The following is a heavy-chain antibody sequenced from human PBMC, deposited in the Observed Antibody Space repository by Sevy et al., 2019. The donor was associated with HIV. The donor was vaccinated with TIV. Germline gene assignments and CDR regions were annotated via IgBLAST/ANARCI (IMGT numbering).Heavy chain of an antibody. Sequence: GGSLRLSCAASGFTFSSFAMGWVRQAPGKGLDWISVISGTGDHTYYAHSVKGRFTISRAKSKNTLFLQMNSVRAEDTAFFYCAKKMGGGSGMAFLVDYWGQGTLVTVSS. CDR3: AKKMGGGSGMAFLVDY. CDR1: GFTFSSFA. J-gene: IGHJ4*02. V-gene: IGHV3-23*01. CDR2: ISGTGDHT. D-gene: IGHD5-18*01.